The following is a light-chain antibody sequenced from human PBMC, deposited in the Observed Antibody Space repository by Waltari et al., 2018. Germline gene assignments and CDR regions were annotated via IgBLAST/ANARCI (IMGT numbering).Light chain of an antibody. CDR2: FGS. Sequence: IAITPSPVTMSVSPGAGVTLSCTASESVGTDVAWYRHKPGQPPRLLIYFGSTRATGVPARISGSGSGTDFSLTISSLESEDFAFYYCQQSRQWPRRTFGQGTKLE. CDR1: ESVGTD. CDR3: QQSRQWPRRT. J-gene: IGKJ2*01. V-gene: IGKV3D-15*01.